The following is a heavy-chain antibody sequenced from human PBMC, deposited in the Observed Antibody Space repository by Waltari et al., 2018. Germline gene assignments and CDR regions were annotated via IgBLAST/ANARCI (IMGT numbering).Heavy chain of an antibody. CDR1: GFTFSSYS. D-gene: IGHD6-13*01. CDR3: ARDKQGNVDY. V-gene: IGHV3-21*01. Sequence: EVQLVESGGGLVKPGGSLRLSCAASGFTFSSYSMNWVRQAPGKGLEWVSAISSSSSYIYYADSVKGRFTISRDNAKNSLYLQMNSLRAEDTAVYYCARDKQGNVDYWGQGTLVTVSS. CDR2: ISSSSSYI. J-gene: IGHJ4*02.